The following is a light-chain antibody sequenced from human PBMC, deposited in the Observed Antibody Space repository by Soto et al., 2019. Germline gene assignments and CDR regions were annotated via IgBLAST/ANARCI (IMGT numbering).Light chain of an antibody. CDR2: GAS. V-gene: IGKV3-20*01. CDR3: QQFASSPLT. J-gene: IGKJ4*02. Sequence: EIVLTQSPGTLSLSPGERATLFCRASQSVATSQLAWYQQKPGQAPRLLIGASSRAAGGPYRLIASGSGTEFTLSISSLEPEDVAVYYCQQFASSPLTFGGETTVEIK. CDR1: QSVATSQ.